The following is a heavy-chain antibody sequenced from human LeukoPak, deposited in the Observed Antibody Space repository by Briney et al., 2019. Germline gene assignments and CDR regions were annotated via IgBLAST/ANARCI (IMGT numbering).Heavy chain of an antibody. D-gene: IGHD3-3*01. V-gene: IGHV1-18*01. CDR2: ISAYNGNT. CDR1: GYTFTSYG. CDR3: ARVGENYDFWSGYSYNWFDP. Sequence: ASVKVSCKASGYTFTSYGISWVRQAPGQGLEWMGWISAYNGNTNYAQKLQGRVTMTTDTSTSTAYMELRSLRSDDTAVYYCARVGENYDFWSGYSYNWFDPWGQRTLVTVSS. J-gene: IGHJ5*02.